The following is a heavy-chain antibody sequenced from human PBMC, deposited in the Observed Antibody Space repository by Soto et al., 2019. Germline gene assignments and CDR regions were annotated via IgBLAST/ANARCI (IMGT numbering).Heavy chain of an antibody. J-gene: IGHJ4*02. CDR3: ATASFDY. CDR2: LNPTGGST. CDR1: GYSFTGYY. V-gene: IGHV1-46*03. Sequence: QVQLVQYGAEVKKPGASVKLSCKTSGYSFTGYYIHWVRQAPGQGLEWVGILNPTGGSTAYTQNFQGRVTMTSDTSTSTVYMELSRLRSENTALYYCATASFDYWGQGTLVTVSS.